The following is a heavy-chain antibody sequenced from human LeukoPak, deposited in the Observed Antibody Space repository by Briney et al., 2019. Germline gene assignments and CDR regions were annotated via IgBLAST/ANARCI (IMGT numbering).Heavy chain of an antibody. D-gene: IGHD3-10*01. CDR2: INHSGST. J-gene: IGHJ4*02. V-gene: IGHV4-34*01. CDR1: GDSITGYY. Sequence: SETLSLTCSVSGDSITGYYWSWIRQPPGKGLEWIGEINHSGSTNYNPSLKSRVTISVDTSKNQFSLKLSSVTAADTAVYYCARHQTYYYGSGRLNRFDYWGQGTLVTVSS. CDR3: ARHQTYYYGSGRLNRFDY.